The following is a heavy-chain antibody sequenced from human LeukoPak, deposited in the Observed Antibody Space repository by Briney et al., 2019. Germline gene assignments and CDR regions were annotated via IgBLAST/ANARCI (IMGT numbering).Heavy chain of an antibody. CDR1: GYTFTSYG. V-gene: IGHV1-18*04. CDR2: ISANNGYT. D-gene: IGHD3-10*01. Sequence: ASVKVSCRASGYTFTSYGISWVRQAPGQGLEWMGWISANNGYTNYAQKLQGRVTMTTDTSTTTAYMELTSLTSDDTAVYYCARDEHYYGSGTYYRRASTFDIWGQGTMVTVSS. CDR3: ARDEHYYGSGTYYRRASTFDI. J-gene: IGHJ3*02.